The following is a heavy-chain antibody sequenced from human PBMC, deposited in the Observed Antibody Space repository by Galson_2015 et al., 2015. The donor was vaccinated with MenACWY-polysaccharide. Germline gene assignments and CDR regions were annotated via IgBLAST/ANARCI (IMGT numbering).Heavy chain of an antibody. V-gene: IGHV4-39*02. CDR3: ARAPTPYCSSSSCFNKYAFDI. CDR2: IYYSGNT. CDR1: GGSTSSRSYH. D-gene: IGHD2-2*01. Sequence: ETLSLTCTVSGGSTSSRSYHWGWIRQPPGKGLEWIGIIYYSGNTYYNPSLESRVTMSVDTSQSQFSLKLSSVTAADTALYYCARAPTPYCSSSSCFNKYAFDIWGQGTMVTVSS. J-gene: IGHJ3*02.